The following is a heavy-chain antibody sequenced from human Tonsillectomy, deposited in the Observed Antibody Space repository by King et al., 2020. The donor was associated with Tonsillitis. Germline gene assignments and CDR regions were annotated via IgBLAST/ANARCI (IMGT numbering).Heavy chain of an antibody. CDR2: IDPSDSYT. V-gene: IGHV5-10-1*03. CDR3: AGCNRYGNNHVDY. J-gene: IGHJ4*02. CDR1: RNSFTSYW. Sequence: VQLVESGAEVKKPGESLRISCTGSRNSFTSYWIIWVRQMPGKGLEWMGNIDPSDSYTNYSPSLQGHVTISADKSITTAYLQWTNLKASDTAMYYCAGCNRYGNNHVDYWGQGTLVTVSS. D-gene: IGHD5-18*01.